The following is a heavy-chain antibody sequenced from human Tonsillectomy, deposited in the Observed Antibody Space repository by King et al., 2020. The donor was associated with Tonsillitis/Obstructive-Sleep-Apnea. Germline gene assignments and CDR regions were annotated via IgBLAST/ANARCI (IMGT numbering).Heavy chain of an antibody. Sequence: LQLQESGPGLVKPSETLSLTCTVSGGSISSSSYYWGWIRQPPGKGLEWIGSIYYIGSTYYNPSLKSRVTISVDTSKNQFSLKLSSVTAPDTAVYDCAIKVDDFWSGGNWFDPWGQGTLVTVSA. J-gene: IGHJ5*02. CDR2: IYYIGST. V-gene: IGHV4-39*01. D-gene: IGHD3-3*01. CDR1: GGSISSSSYY. CDR3: AIKVDDFWSGGNWFDP.